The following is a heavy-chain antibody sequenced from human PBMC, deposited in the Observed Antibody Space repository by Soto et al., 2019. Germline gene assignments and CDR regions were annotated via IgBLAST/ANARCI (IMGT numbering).Heavy chain of an antibody. CDR1: GYTFSDYY. J-gene: IGHJ4*02. V-gene: IGHV1-2*02. D-gene: IGHD2-21*02. CDR2: INPNSGGT. Sequence: ASVKVSCKASGYTFSDYYIHWVRQAPGQGLEWMGWINPNSGGTKYAPKFQGGVTMTRDTSITTAYMELSRLRSGDTAVYYCAREPATAKPEGVDFWGQGTRVTVSS. CDR3: AREPATAKPEGVDF.